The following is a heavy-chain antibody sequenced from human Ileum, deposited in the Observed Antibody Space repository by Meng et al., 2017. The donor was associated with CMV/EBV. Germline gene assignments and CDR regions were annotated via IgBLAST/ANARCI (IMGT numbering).Heavy chain of an antibody. V-gene: IGHV4-39*07. CDR1: GGSISSSSYY. J-gene: IGHJ4*02. CDR3: ARDLMDCSSTSCSYSFDY. D-gene: IGHD2-2*01. CDR2: IYYSGST. Sequence: SETLSLTCTVSGGSISSSSYYWGWIRQPPGKGLEWIGSIYYSGSTYYNPSLKSRVTISVDTSKNQFSLKRSSVTAADTAVYYCARDLMDCSSTSCSYSFDYWGQGTLVTVSS.